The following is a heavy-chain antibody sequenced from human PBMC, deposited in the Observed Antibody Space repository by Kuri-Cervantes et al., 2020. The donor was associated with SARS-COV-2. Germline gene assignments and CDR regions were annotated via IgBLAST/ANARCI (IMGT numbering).Heavy chain of an antibody. CDR2: IKQDGSEK. J-gene: IGHJ6*02. D-gene: IGHD3-3*01. CDR3: ARDFYDFWSGYEPYYGMDV. Sequence: GGSLRLSCAASGFTFSSYWMSWVRQAPGKGLEWVANIKQDGSEKYYVDSVKGRFTISRDNAKNSLYLQMNSLRDEDTAVYYCARDFYDFWSGYEPYYGMDVWGQGTTVTVSS. V-gene: IGHV3-7*01. CDR1: GFTFSSYW.